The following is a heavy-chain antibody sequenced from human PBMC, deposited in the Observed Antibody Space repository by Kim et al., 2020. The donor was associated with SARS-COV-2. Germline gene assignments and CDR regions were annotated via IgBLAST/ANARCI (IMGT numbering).Heavy chain of an antibody. D-gene: IGHD2-2*01. CDR3: ARDRSLGNAGCLDY. CDR2: IYHSGST. V-gene: IGHV4-4*02. Sequence: SETLSLTCAVSGGSISSFNWWSWVRQPPGKGLEWIGEIYHSGSTNYNPSLKSRVTISVDKSKNQFSLKLSSVTAADTAVYYCARDRSLGNAGCLDYWGRGTLVSVSS. J-gene: IGHJ4*02. CDR1: GGSISSFNW.